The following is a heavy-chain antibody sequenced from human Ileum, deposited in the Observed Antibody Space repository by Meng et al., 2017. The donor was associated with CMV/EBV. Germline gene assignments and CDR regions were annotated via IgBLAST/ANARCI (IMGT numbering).Heavy chain of an antibody. V-gene: IGHV4-39*07. CDR2: IYYSGST. CDR3: AGDWGPYSSRGYFDP. Sequence: QRLQLCPALVAPSETLSLTCTVTVGAISSGTYYWAWIRQSPGKGLEWIGSIYYSGSTYDNPSLKSRVTMSVDTFKNQFSLKLTSVTAADTAVYYCAGDWGPYSSRGYFDPWGQGTLVTVSS. D-gene: IGHD6-13*01. J-gene: IGHJ5*02. CDR1: VGAISSGTYY.